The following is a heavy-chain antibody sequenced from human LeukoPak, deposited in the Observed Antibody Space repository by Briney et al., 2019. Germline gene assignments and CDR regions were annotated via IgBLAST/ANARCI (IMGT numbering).Heavy chain of an antibody. J-gene: IGHJ1*01. Sequence: GGSLRLSCVASGFAVGSKSMSWVRQSPGKGLEWVSVIYSGGSTYYADSVNGRFTISMDNSRNALFLQMNALRAEDTALYFCASAREYCGSAECYEYFQHWGQGTLVTVPS. CDR2: IYSGGST. D-gene: IGHD2-21*01. V-gene: IGHV3-53*01. CDR1: GFAVGSKS. CDR3: ASAREYCGSAECYEYFQH.